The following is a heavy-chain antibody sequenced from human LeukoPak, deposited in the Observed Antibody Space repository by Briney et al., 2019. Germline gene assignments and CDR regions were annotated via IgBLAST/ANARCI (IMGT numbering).Heavy chain of an antibody. CDR1: GGTFSSYA. V-gene: IGHV1-69*01. J-gene: IGHJ6*02. D-gene: IGHD3-10*01. CDR2: LIPIFGTA. Sequence: GSSVKVSCKASGGTFSSYAISWVRQAPGQGLEWMGGLIPIFGTANYAQKFQGRVTITADESTSTAYMELSSLRSEDTAVYYCARGGYGSGSYYNINYYYGMDVWGQGTTVTVSS. CDR3: ARGGYGSGSYYNINYYYGMDV.